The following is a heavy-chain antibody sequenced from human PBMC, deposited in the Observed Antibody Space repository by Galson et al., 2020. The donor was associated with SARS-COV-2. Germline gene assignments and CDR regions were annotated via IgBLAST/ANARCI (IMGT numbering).Heavy chain of an antibody. CDR3: ARESRWDLYFDH. V-gene: IGHV4-61*02. J-gene: IGHJ4*02. D-gene: IGHD1-26*01. CDR1: GGSISSGSYY. CDR2: IYTGVNT. Sequence: SETLSLTCTVSGGSISSGSYYWSWIRQPAGKGLEWIGRIYTGVNTTYNPSLKSRVTISVDTSKNQFSLKLSSVTAADTAVYYCARESRWDLYFDHWGQGTLVTVSS.